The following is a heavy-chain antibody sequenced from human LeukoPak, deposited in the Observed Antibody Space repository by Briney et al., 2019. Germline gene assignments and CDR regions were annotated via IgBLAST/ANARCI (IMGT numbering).Heavy chain of an antibody. CDR3: ARLVEKRQPYTNWFDP. CDR1: GYSFTSYW. D-gene: IGHD3-10*01. J-gene: IGHJ5*02. CDR2: IYPGDSDT. Sequence: GESLKISCKGSGYSFTSYWIGWVRQMPGKGLEWMGIIYPGDSDTRYSPSFQGQVTISADKSISTAYLQWSSLKASDTAIYYCARLVEKRQPYTNWFDPWGQGTLVTVSS. V-gene: IGHV5-51*01.